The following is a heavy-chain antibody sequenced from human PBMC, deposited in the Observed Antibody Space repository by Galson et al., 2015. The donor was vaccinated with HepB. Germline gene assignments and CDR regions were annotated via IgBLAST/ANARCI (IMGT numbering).Heavy chain of an antibody. D-gene: IGHD4-17*01. J-gene: IGHJ3*02. Sequence: SLRLSCAASGLTFGNYAVTWVRQTTGKGLEWVSSVSGSGYGTHYRDFVKGRFIISRDNFKNTVYLQMNSLRVEDTAVYYCAKDPNGDYVGAFDMWGQGTTVTVSS. CDR3: AKDPNGDYVGAFDM. CDR2: VSGSGYGT. CDR1: GLTFGNYA. V-gene: IGHV3-23*01.